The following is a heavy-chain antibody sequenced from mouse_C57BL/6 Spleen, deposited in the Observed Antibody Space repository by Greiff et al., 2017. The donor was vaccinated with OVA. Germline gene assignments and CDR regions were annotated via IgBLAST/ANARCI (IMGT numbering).Heavy chain of an antibody. CDR2: IYPGNSDT. CDR3: TRWRGSSYGYFDY. CDR1: GYTFTSYW. J-gene: IGHJ2*01. V-gene: IGHV1-5*01. Sequence: VQLQQSGTVLARPGASVKMSCKTSGYTFTSYWMHWVKQRPGQGLEWIGAIYPGNSDTSYNQKFKGKAKLTAVTSASTAYMELSSLTNEDSAVYYCTRWRGSSYGYFDYWGQGTTLTVSS. D-gene: IGHD1-1*01.